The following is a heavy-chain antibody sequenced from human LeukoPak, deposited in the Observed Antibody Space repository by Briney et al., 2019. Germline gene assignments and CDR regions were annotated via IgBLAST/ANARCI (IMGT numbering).Heavy chain of an antibody. CDR3: ARHELRYCSSTSCYAVETNWFDS. Sequence: SETLSLTCTVSGGSISSSSYYWGWIRQPPGKGLEWIGSIYYSGSTYYNPSLKSRVTISVDTSKNQFSLKLSSVTAADTAVYYCARHELRYCSSTSCYAVETNWFDSWGQGTLVTVSS. V-gene: IGHV4-39*01. CDR2: IYYSGST. J-gene: IGHJ5*01. CDR1: GGSISSSSYY. D-gene: IGHD2-2*01.